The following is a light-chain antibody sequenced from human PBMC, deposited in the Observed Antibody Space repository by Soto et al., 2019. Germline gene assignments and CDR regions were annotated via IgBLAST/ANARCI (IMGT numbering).Light chain of an antibody. V-gene: IGLV2-14*01. Sequence: QSVLTQPASVSGSPGQSITISCSGSSSDIGAYNHVAWFQQFPGKTPKLVIYSVSDRPSGVSYRFSGSKSGNTASLTISGPRAEDEADYYCNSYTSNNTYVFGTGTKVTVL. CDR3: NSYTSNNTYV. CDR1: SSDIGAYNH. CDR2: SVS. J-gene: IGLJ1*01.